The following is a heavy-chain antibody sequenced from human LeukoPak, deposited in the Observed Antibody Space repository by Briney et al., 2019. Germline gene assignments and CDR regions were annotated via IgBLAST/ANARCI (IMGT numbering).Heavy chain of an antibody. J-gene: IGHJ4*02. Sequence: GGSLRLSCAVSGFNFSNYWMSWVRQAPGKGLEWVSGISWNSGSIGYADSVKGRFTISRDNAKNSLYLQMNSLRAEDTALYYCAKDRLDYWGQGTLVTVSS. CDR1: GFNFSNYW. CDR2: ISWNSGSI. CDR3: AKDRLDY. V-gene: IGHV3-9*01.